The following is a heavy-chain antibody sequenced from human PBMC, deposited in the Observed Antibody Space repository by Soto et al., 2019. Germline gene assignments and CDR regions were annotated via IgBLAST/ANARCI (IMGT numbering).Heavy chain of an antibody. D-gene: IGHD5-12*01. Sequence: QVQPVQSGAEVKKPGASVKVSCRISGHTLTELSVHWVRQAPGKGLEWMGGFDPEDGEIIHAQKFQGRVTRTEDTSTDSDYMEESSLTSEDPAVYYFVAGGTRWRRSPFDYWGQGTMVTVSS. V-gene: IGHV1-24*01. CDR3: VAGGTRWRRSPFDY. CDR1: GHTLTELS. J-gene: IGHJ4*02. CDR2: FDPEDGEI.